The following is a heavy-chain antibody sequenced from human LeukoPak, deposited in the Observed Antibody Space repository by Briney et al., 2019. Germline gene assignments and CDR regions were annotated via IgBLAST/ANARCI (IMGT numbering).Heavy chain of an antibody. CDR1: GGSISSYY. D-gene: IGHD1-14*01. CDR2: IYYSGST. CDR3: ARGRNQEYDDSHAFDI. J-gene: IGHJ3*02. Sequence: PSETLSLACTVSGGSISSYYWCWIRQPPEKGLEWIGYIYYSGSTNYNPSLKSRVTISVDTSKNQFSLKLSSVTAADTAVYYCARGRNQEYDDSHAFDIWGQGTMVTVSS. V-gene: IGHV4-59*01.